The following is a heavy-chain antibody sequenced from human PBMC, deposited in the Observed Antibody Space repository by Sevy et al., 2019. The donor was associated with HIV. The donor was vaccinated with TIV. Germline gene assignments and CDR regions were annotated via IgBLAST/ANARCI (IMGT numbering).Heavy chain of an antibody. V-gene: IGHV3-30-3*01. J-gene: IGHJ4*02. Sequence: GGSLRLSCAASGFTFSSYAMHWVRQAPGKGLEWVAVISYDGSNKYYADSVKGRFTMSRDNSKNTLYLQMNSLRAEDTAVYYCARGIAVAGGKPFDYWGQGTLVTVSS. CDR3: ARGIAVAGGKPFDY. CDR2: ISYDGSNK. D-gene: IGHD6-19*01. CDR1: GFTFSSYA.